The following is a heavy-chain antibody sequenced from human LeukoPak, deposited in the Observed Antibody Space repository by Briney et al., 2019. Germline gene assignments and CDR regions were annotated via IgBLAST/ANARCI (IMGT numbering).Heavy chain of an antibody. Sequence: SVKVSCKASGGTFSSYAISWVRQAPGQGLEWMGGIIPIIGTANYAQKFQGRVTITADESTSTAYMELSSLRSEDTAVYYCAREVVEYSSSYYFDYWGQGTLVTVSS. CDR1: GGTFSSYA. CDR2: IIPIIGTA. CDR3: AREVVEYSSSYYFDY. J-gene: IGHJ4*02. D-gene: IGHD6-6*01. V-gene: IGHV1-69*13.